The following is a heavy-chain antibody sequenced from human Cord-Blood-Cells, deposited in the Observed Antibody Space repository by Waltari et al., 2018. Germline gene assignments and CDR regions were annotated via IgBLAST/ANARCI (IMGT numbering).Heavy chain of an antibody. V-gene: IGHV4-39*07. CDR2: IYYSGST. J-gene: IGHJ4*02. D-gene: IGHD2-21*02. CDR1: GGSISSSSYY. CDR3: ARIVVVTAIDY. Sequence: QLQLQESGPGLVKPSETLSLTCTVSGGSISSSSYYWGWIRQSPGKGLEWIGSIYYSGSTYYNPSLKSRVTISVDTSKNQFSLKLSSVTAADTAVYYCARIVVVTAIDYWGQGTLVTVSS.